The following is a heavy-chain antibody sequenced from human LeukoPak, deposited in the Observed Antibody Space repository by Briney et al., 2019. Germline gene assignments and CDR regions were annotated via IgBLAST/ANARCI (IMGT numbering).Heavy chain of an antibody. CDR1: GGSISSYY. V-gene: IGHV4-59*01. CDR2: IYYSGST. D-gene: IGHD1-26*01. Sequence: TSETLSLTCTVPGGSISSYYWSWIRQPPGKGLEWIGYIYYSGSTNYNPSLKSRVTISVDTSKNQFSLKLSSVTAADTAVYYCARHRIVGATGYKDNWFDPWGQGTLVTVSS. J-gene: IGHJ5*02. CDR3: ARHRIVGATGYKDNWFDP.